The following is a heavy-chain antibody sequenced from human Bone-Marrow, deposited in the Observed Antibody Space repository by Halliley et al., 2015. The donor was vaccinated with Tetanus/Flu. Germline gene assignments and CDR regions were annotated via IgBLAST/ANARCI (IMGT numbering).Heavy chain of an antibody. CDR1: GFTFRSYW. CDR3: ARGVSYSAN. Sequence: SLRLSCAASGFTFRSYWMSWVRQAPGKGLEWVANINRDGSEVNYLDSMEGRFTISRDNAKNSLFLQMNRLRVEDTAVYYCARGVSYSANWGQGILVTVSS. J-gene: IGHJ4*02. V-gene: IGHV3-7*01. CDR2: INRDGSEV. D-gene: IGHD3-10*01.